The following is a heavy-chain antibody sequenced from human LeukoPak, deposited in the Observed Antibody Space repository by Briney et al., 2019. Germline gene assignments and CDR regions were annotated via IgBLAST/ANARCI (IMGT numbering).Heavy chain of an antibody. CDR3: AKFCSGGSCYSYFQH. D-gene: IGHD2-15*01. J-gene: IGHJ1*01. V-gene: IGHV3-23*01. Sequence: GGSLRLSCAASGFTFSSYATSWVSQAPGKGLEWVSAISGSGGSTYYADSVKGRFTISRDNSKNTLYLQMNSLRAEDTAVYYCAKFCSGGSCYSYFQHWGQGTLVTVSS. CDR2: ISGSGGST. CDR1: GFTFSSYA.